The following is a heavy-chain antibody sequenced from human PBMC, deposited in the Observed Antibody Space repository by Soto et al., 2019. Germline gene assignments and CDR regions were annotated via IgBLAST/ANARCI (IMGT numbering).Heavy chain of an antibody. D-gene: IGHD5-12*01. Sequence: QVQLVQSGPEVKKPGASVKVSCKASGYTFTSYGINWVRQAPGQGLEWMGWISAHNGNAIYAQNFQGRVTLTTDTSTSTASVELRSLRSDDTAVYYCARQMATIIGGIDSWGQGTQITVSS. J-gene: IGHJ4*02. CDR1: GYTFTSYG. CDR3: ARQMATIIGGIDS. CDR2: ISAHNGNA. V-gene: IGHV1-18*01.